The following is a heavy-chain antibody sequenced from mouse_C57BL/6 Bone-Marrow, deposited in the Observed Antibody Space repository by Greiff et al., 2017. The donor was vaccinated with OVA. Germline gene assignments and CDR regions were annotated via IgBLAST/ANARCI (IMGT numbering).Heavy chain of an antibody. D-gene: IGHD1-1*01. CDR3: AIPYYGSIPIYWYFDV. J-gene: IGHJ1*03. CDR1: GYTFTSYW. V-gene: IGHV1-69*01. Sequence: QVQLQQPGAELVMPGASVKLSCKASGYTFTSYWMHWVKQRPGQGLEWIGEIDTADSYTNYNQKFKGKSTLTVDKSSSTAYMQLSSLTSEDSAVYYCAIPYYGSIPIYWYFDVWGTGTTVTVSS. CDR2: IDTADSYT.